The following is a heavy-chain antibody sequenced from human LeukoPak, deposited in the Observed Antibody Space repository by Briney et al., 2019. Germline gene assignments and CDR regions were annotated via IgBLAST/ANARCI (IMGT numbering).Heavy chain of an antibody. D-gene: IGHD1-20*01. CDR3: ARRKQIYNWVHYYYYYYMDV. Sequence: SETLSLTCTVSGGSISSYYWSWIRQPPGKGLEWIGEINHSGSTNYNPSLKSRVTISVDTSKNQFSLKLSSVTAADTAVYYCARRKQIYNWVHYYYYYYMDVWGKGTTVTISS. CDR2: INHSGST. V-gene: IGHV4-34*01. CDR1: GGSISSYY. J-gene: IGHJ6*03.